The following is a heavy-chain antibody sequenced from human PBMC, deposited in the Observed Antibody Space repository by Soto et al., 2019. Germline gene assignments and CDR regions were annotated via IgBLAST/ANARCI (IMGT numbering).Heavy chain of an antibody. CDR1: NYTFITYG. J-gene: IGHJ4*02. CDR3: ARDTSFYFDY. CDR2: ITPYNGNT. V-gene: IGHV1-18*01. Sequence: RASVKVSCKASNYTFITYGITWVRQAPGQGLEWVGWITPYNGNTNYGQNFQGRVTMTADTSTSTAYMELGSLTTDDTAVYYCARDTSFYFDYWGQGTRVTVS. D-gene: IGHD2-2*01.